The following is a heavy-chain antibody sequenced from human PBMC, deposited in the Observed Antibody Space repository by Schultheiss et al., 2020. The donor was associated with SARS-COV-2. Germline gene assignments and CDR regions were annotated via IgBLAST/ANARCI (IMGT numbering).Heavy chain of an antibody. CDR1: GFTFTNYA. V-gene: IGHV3-23*01. Sequence: GGSLRLSCAASGFTFTNYAMSWVRQAPGKGLEWVSAISGSGVSTYYADSVKGRFTISRVNSKNTLSLQMNRLRAEDTALYYCAKVSGSTVTKRRFDYWGQGTLVTVSS. D-gene: IGHD4-17*01. CDR2: ISGSGVST. CDR3: AKVSGSTVTKRRFDY. J-gene: IGHJ4*02.